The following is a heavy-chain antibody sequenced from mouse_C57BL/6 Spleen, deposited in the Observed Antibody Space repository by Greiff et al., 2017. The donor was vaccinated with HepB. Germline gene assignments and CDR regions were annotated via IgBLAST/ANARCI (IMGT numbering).Heavy chain of an antibody. CDR2: ISDGGSYT. CDR1: GFTFSSYA. D-gene: IGHD1-1*01. J-gene: IGHJ1*03. V-gene: IGHV5-4*03. CDR3: ARGGGSSRSYWYFDV. Sequence: DVMLVESGGGLVKPGGSLKLSCAASGFTFSSYAMSWVRQTPEKRLEWVATISDGGSYTYYPDNVKGRFTISRDNAKNNLYLQMSHLKSEDTAMYYCARGGGSSRSYWYFDVWGTGTTVTVSS.